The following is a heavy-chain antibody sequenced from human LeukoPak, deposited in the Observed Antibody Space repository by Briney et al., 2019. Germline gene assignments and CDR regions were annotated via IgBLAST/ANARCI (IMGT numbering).Heavy chain of an antibody. D-gene: IGHD4-17*01. J-gene: IGHJ4*02. CDR1: GFTVSSNY. CDR2: IYSGGPT. V-gene: IGHV3-66*01. Sequence: GGSLRLSCAASGFTVSSNYMSWVRQAPGKGLEWVSVIYSGGPTYYADSVKGRFTISRDNSTNTLYLQMNSLRAEDTAVYYCARNQKHDAGAYAAHFEYWGQGTLVTVSS. CDR3: ARNQKHDAGAYAAHFEY.